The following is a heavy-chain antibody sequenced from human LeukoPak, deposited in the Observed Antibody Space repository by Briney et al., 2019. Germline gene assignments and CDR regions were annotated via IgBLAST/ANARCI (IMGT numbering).Heavy chain of an antibody. J-gene: IGHJ5*02. CDR2: MYSSGST. CDR1: GDPISGYY. CDR3: ARDEGGIFPNWFDP. V-gene: IGHV4-4*07. Sequence: SETLSLTCTVSGDPISGYYWNWIRQPAGKGLEWIGRMYSSGSTKYNPSLKSRVTMSLDTSNNQFSLRLSSVTAADTAVYYCARDEGGIFPNWFDPWGQGTLVSVSS. D-gene: IGHD1-1*01.